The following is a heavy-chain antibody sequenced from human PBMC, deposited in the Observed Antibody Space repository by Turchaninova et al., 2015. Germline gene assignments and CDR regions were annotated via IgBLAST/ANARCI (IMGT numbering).Heavy chain of an antibody. CDR1: GGSFSGYY. J-gene: IGHJ4*02. CDR3: ARIRRAPYYFDY. CDR2: INHSGST. V-gene: IGHV4-34*01. Sequence: QVQLQQWGAGLLKPSDTLSLTCAVYGGSFSGYYWSGIRQPPGKGLEWIGEINHSGSTNYNPSLKSRVTISVDTSKNQFSLKLSSVTAADTAVYYCARIRRAPYYFDYWGQGTLVTVSS. D-gene: IGHD1-26*01.